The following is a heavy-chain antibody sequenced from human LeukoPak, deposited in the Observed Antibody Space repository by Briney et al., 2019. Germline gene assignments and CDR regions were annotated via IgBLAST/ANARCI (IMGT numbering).Heavy chain of an antibody. CDR1: GGTFTSYD. Sequence: ASVKVSCKASGGTFTSYDINWVRQATGQGLEWMGWMNPNSGNTGYAQKFQGRVTITRNTSISTAYMELSSLRSEDTAMYYCARNGREARHFQHWGQGTLVTVSS. J-gene: IGHJ1*01. CDR2: MNPNSGNT. CDR3: ARNGREARHFQH. V-gene: IGHV1-8*03. D-gene: IGHD6-6*01.